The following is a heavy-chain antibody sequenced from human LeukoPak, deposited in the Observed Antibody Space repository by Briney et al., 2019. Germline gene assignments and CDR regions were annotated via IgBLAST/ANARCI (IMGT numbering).Heavy chain of an antibody. J-gene: IGHJ4*02. CDR2: ISGSGGST. CDR1: GFTFSSYA. D-gene: IGHD5/OR15-5a*01. Sequence: GGSLRPSCAASGFTFSSYAMSWVRQAPGKGLEWVSAISGSGGSTYYADSVKGRFTISRDNSKNTLYLQMNTLRAEDKDVYVCAKARVDIVSSVSCCWGQGTLVTVAS. CDR3: AKARVDIVSSVSCC. V-gene: IGHV3-23*01.